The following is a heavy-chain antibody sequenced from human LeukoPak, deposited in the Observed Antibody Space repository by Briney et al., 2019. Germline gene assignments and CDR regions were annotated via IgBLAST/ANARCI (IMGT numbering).Heavy chain of an antibody. CDR1: GGSISSYY. V-gene: IGHV4-59*01. CDR2: IYYTGST. J-gene: IGHJ4*02. Sequence: SETLSLTCSVTGGSISSYYWSWIRQPPGKGLEWIGYIYYTGSTNYNPSLKSRVTISVDTSKNQFSLKLSSVTAADTAVYYCARQQLSQLYYFDNWGQGTLVTVSS. CDR3: ARQQLSQLYYFDN. D-gene: IGHD6-13*01.